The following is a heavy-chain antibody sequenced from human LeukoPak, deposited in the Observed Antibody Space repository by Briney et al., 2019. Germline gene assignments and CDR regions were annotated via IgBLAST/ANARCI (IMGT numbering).Heavy chain of an antibody. D-gene: IGHD3-3*01. CDR1: GFTFSSYA. V-gene: IGHV3-30*04. CDR2: ISYDGSNK. J-gene: IGHJ6*02. CDR3: ARGYYDFWSGSNYYGMDV. Sequence: GGSLRLSCAASGFTFSSYAMHWVRQAPGKGLEWVAVISYDGSNKYYADSVKGRFTISRDNSKNTLYLQMNSLRAEDTAVYYCARGYYDFWSGSNYYGMDVWGQGTTVTVSS.